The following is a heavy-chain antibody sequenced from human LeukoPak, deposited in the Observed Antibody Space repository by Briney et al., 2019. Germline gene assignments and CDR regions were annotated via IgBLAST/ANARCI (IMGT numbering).Heavy chain of an antibody. CDR1: GFTFSSYW. CDR3: ARERAVTTPYYYYYMDV. V-gene: IGHV3-7*01. Sequence: PGGSLRLSCAASGFTFSSYWMTWVRQAPGKGLEWVANIKQNGTEKYYVDSVKGRFTISRDNAKNSLFLQMNSLRPEDTAVYYCARERAVTTPYYYYYMDVWGKGTTVTVSS. CDR2: IKQNGTEK. J-gene: IGHJ6*03. D-gene: IGHD4-17*01.